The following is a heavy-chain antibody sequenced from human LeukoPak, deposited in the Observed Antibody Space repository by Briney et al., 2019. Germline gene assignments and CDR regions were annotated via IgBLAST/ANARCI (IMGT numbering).Heavy chain of an antibody. D-gene: IGHD3-22*01. J-gene: IGHJ3*02. V-gene: IGHV3-30*02. CDR1: GFTFSSYG. CDR3: ARDSSDSSGYYPLGAFDI. Sequence: GGSLRLSCAASGFTFSSYGMHWVRQTPGKGLEWVAFIRYDGSNKYYADSVKGRFTISRDNSKNTLYLQMNSLRAEDTAVYYCARDSSDSSGYYPLGAFDIWGQGTMVTVSS. CDR2: IRYDGSNK.